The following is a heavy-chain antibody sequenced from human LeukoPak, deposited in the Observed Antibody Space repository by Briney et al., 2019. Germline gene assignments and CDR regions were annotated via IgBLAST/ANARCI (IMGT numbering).Heavy chain of an antibody. CDR2: ISAYNGNT. V-gene: IGHV1-18*01. CDR1: GYTFTSYG. J-gene: IGHJ1*01. D-gene: IGHD5-24*01. Sequence: ASVKVSCKASGYTFTSYGISWVRQAPGQGLEWMGWISAYNGNTNYAQKLQGRVTMTTDTSTSTAHMELRSLRFDDTAVYYCARDLDGYNYSDEYFQHWGQGTLVTVSS. CDR3: ARDLDGYNYSDEYFQH.